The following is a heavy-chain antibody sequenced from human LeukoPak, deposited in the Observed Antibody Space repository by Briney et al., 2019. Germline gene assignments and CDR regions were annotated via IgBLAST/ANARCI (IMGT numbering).Heavy chain of an antibody. J-gene: IGHJ3*02. D-gene: IGHD5-12*01. CDR1: GYTFTDYY. V-gene: IGHV1-2*02. CDR3: ARVRIVATAYDALDI. CDR2: ITTHSGGT. Sequence: ASVKVSCKASGYTFTDYYLHWVRQAPGQGLEWMGWITTHSGGTNYAQKFQGRVTMTRDTSISTAYMELSRLTSDDTAVYYCARVRIVATAYDALDIWGQGTMVTVSS.